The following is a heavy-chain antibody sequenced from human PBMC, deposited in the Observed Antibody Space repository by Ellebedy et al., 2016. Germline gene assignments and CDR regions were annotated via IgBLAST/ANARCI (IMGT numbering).Heavy chain of an antibody. D-gene: IGHD3-10*01. CDR2: ISNSGHT. CDR3: ARNNYTSGT. CDR1: GVSVSSGSYY. Sequence: SETLSLTCSVSGVSVSSGSYYWSWIRQPPGKGLEWIGFISNSGHTKYNPSLQSRVTISADTSKNQFSLKLTSVTAADTAVYYCARNNYTSGTWGQGTLVTVSS. V-gene: IGHV4-61*01. J-gene: IGHJ5*01.